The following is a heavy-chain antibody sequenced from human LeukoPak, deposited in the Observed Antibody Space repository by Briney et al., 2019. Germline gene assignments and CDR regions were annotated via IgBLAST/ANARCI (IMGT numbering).Heavy chain of an antibody. D-gene: IGHD6-19*01. Sequence: PSETLSLTCTVSGGSFSGHYWTWIRQPPGKGLEWIGHIYYSGTTHYNPSLKSRVTMSVDTSNNQFSLKLSSATAADTAVYYCVVRIAVASGFDSWGQGTLVTVSS. CDR2: IYYSGTT. V-gene: IGHV4-59*11. CDR3: VVRIAVASGFDS. CDR1: GGSFSGHY. J-gene: IGHJ4*02.